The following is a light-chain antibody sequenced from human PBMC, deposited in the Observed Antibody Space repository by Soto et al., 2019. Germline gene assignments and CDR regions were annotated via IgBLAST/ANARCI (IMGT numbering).Light chain of an antibody. CDR1: QSISSW. Sequence: DIQMTQSPSTLSASVGDRVTITCRASQSISSWLAWYQQKPGKAPKVLIYKASNLESGVPSRFSGSGSGTEFTLTISSLQPDDFATYYCQQYNTYSWTFGQGTKVESK. CDR2: KAS. V-gene: IGKV1-5*03. J-gene: IGKJ1*01. CDR3: QQYNTYSWT.